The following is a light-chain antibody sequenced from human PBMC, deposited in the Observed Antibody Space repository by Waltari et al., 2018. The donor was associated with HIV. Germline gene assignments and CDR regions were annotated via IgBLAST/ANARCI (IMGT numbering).Light chain of an antibody. CDR1: QSVNSN. V-gene: IGKV3-15*01. Sequence: EIVMTQSSATLSVSPGERVTISCRASQSVNSNLAWYQHKPGQAPRLLIYGASTRATGIPGRISGSGSGTEFTLTISSLQSEDFAVYYCQQDDNWPPYTFGQGTKLEIK. CDR3: QQDDNWPPYT. CDR2: GAS. J-gene: IGKJ2*01.